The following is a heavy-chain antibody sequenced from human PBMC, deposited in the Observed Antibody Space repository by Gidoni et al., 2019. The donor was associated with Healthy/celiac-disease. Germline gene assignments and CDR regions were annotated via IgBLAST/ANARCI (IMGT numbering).Heavy chain of an antibody. J-gene: IGHJ6*02. V-gene: IGHV3-23*01. CDR1: GFPFSSYA. CDR3: AKDIGSYYDSSGYYDHYDYGMDV. CDR2: ISGSGGST. D-gene: IGHD3-22*01. Sequence: EVQLLESGGGLVQPGGSLRLSCAASGFPFSSYAMSWVRQAPGKGLEWVSAISGSGGSTYYADSVKGRFTISRDNSKNTLYLQMNSLRAEDTAVYYCAKDIGSYYDSSGYYDHYDYGMDVWGQGTTVTVSS.